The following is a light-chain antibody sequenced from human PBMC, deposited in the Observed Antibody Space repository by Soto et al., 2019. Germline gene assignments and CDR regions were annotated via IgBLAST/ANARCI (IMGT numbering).Light chain of an antibody. CDR2: DAS. CDR1: QSVSRH. V-gene: IGKV3-11*01. J-gene: IGKJ1*01. Sequence: EIVMTQSPETMSVSPGERATLSCRASQSVSRHLAWYQQKPGQAPRLLIYDASNRATGIPARFSGSGSGTDFTLTISSLEPEDFAVYYCQQRSNWPWTFGQGTKVDIK. CDR3: QQRSNWPWT.